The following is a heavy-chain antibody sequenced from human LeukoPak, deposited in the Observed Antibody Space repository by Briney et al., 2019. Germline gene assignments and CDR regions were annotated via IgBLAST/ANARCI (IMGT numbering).Heavy chain of an antibody. Sequence: ASVKVSCKASGYTFTSYGISWVRQAPGQGLEWMGWISAYNGNTNYAQKLQGRVTMTTDTSTSTAYMELRSLRSDDTAVYYCARHWAAAGSGAFDIWGQGTMVTVSS. D-gene: IGHD6-13*01. V-gene: IGHV1-18*01. CDR3: ARHWAAAGSGAFDI. CDR1: GYTFTSYG. CDR2: ISAYNGNT. J-gene: IGHJ3*02.